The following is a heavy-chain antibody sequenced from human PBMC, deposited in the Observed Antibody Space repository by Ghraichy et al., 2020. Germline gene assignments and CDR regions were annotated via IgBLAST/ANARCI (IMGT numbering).Heavy chain of an antibody. CDR2: ISGSAIST. Sequence: GGSLRLSCAASGFTFSSYAMSWVRQAPGKGLECVSSISGSAISTYYADSVKGRFTISRDNSKNTLYLLMNSLRSEDTAVYICAKVHSSGWYQVKSGPFDYWGQGILATVSS. V-gene: IGHV3-23*01. D-gene: IGHD6-19*01. CDR3: AKVHSSGWYQVKSGPFDY. CDR1: GFTFSSYA. J-gene: IGHJ4*02.